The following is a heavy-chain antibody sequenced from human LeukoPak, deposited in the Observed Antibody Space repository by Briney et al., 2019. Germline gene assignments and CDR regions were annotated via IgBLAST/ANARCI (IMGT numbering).Heavy chain of an antibody. CDR1: GGTFSSYA. V-gene: IGHV1-69*05. D-gene: IGHD3-22*01. CDR3: AREAHTVRNYYDGSGYYPLRY. CDR2: IIPIFGTA. J-gene: IGHJ4*02. Sequence: SVKVSCKASGGTFSSYAISWVRQAPGQGLEWMGGIIPIFGTANYAQKFQGRVTITTDESTSTAYMELSSLRSEDTAVYYCAREAHTVRNYYDGSGYYPLRYWGQGTLVTVSS.